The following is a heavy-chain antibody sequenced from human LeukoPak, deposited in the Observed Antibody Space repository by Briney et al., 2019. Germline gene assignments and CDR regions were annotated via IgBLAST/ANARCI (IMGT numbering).Heavy chain of an antibody. CDR2: IYYSGST. D-gene: IGHD1-26*01. CDR1: GGSISSGGYY. CDR3: ARDSGSYSDY. J-gene: IGHJ4*02. V-gene: IGHV4-31*03. Sequence: SETLSLTCTVSGGSISSGGYYWSWIRQHPGKGLEWIGYIYYSGSTYYNPSLKSRVTISVDTSKNQFSLKLSSVTAADTAVYYCARDSGSYSDYWGQGTLVTVSS.